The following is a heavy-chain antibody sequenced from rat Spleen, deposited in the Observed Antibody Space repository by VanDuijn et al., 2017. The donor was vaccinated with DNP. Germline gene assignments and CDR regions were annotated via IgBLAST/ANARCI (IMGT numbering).Heavy chain of an antibody. CDR3: ASSWVGVRGIWFAF. J-gene: IGHJ3*01. D-gene: IGHD4-3*01. CDR1: GYTFTSYY. Sequence: QVQLQQSGAELAKPGSSVKISCKASGYTFTSYYISWIKQTTGQGLEYIGYINTGGGGTNYSAKFKGKATLTVDKSSSTAYMQLSSLTPVDTAVYYCASSWVGVRGIWFAFWGQGTLVTVSS. V-gene: IGHV1-43*01. CDR2: INTGGGGT.